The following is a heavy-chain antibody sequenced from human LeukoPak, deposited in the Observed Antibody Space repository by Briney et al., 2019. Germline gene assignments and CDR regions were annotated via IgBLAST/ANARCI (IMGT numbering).Heavy chain of an antibody. CDR1: GVSMSSGGNY. V-gene: IGHV4-31*03. J-gene: IGHJ4*02. CDR2: IYYSGTT. Sequence: SQTLSLTCTVSGVSMSSGGNYWSWIRQHPGKGLEWIGYIYYSGTTQYNPSFKSRITISVDASKNQFSLRLSSVTVADTAVYFCARTGARYFDFWDRGTLVTVSS. CDR3: ARTGARYFDF. D-gene: IGHD1-14*01.